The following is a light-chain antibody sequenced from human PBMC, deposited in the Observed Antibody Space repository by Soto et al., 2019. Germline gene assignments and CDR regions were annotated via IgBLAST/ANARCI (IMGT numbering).Light chain of an antibody. J-gene: IGKJ5*01. CDR3: QQFNIYHPIT. V-gene: IGKV1-13*02. CDR1: QGISSA. Sequence: AIQLTQSPSSLSASVGDRVTITCRASQGISSALAWYQQRPGKAPKLRIYDASSLESGVPSRFSGSGSGTDFTLTNSSRQPEDFVTYYCQQFNIYHPITFGQGTRLEIK. CDR2: DAS.